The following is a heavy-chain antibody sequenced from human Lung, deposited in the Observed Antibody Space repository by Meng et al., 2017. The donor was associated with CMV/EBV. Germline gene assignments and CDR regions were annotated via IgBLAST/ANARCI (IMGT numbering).Heavy chain of an antibody. Sequence: AASGISFSTYWMHWVRQAPGKGLVWVSHTDPDGKTTNYADSVKGRFTISRDNAKKTLYLQMNSLRAEDTAVYYCARESDILTGGLDYWGQGTLVTVSS. J-gene: IGHJ4*02. CDR1: GISFSTYW. CDR3: ARESDILTGGLDY. CDR2: TDPDGKTT. D-gene: IGHD3-9*01. V-gene: IGHV3-74*01.